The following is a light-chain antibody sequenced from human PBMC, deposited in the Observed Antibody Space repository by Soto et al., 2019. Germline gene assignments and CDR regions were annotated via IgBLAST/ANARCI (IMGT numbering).Light chain of an antibody. CDR2: EVS. CDR3: CSYAGSSTFHV. CDR1: SSDVGSYNL. J-gene: IGLJ1*01. Sequence: QSVLTQPASVSGSSGQSITISCTGTSSDVGSYNLVSWYQQHPGKAPKLMIYEVSKRPSGVSNRFSGSKSGNTASLTISGPQAEDEADYYCCSYAGSSTFHVFGTGTKVTVL. V-gene: IGLV2-23*02.